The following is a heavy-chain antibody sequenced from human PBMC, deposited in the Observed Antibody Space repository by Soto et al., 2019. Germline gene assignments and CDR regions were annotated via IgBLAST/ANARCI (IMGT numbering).Heavy chain of an antibody. CDR3: AKVNGYSSGWFDY. CDR2: ISGSGGST. CDR1: GFTFSSDA. Sequence: EVQLLESGGGLVQPGGSLRLSCAASGFTFSSDAMSWVRQAPGKGLEWVSAISGSGGSTYYADSVKGRFTISRDNSKNTPYLQMNSLRAEDTAVYYCAKVNGYSSGWFDYWGQGTLVTVSS. V-gene: IGHV3-23*01. J-gene: IGHJ4*02. D-gene: IGHD6-19*01.